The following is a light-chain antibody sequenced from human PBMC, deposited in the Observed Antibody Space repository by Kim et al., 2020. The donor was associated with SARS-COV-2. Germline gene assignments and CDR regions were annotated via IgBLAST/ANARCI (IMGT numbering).Light chain of an antibody. V-gene: IGKV3-15*01. CDR2: GAS. CDR3: QQYNTWRT. CDR1: QSITTN. Sequence: EIVMTQSPATLSVSPGERATLSCRASQSITTNLAWYQQKPGQAPRLLIFGASNRATGIPARFSGSGSGTEFTLTISSLQSEDFAIYYCQQYNTWRTFGQGTKVDIK. J-gene: IGKJ1*01.